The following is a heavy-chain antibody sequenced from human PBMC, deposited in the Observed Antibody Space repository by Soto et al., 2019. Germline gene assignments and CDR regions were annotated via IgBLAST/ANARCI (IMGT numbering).Heavy chain of an antibody. J-gene: IGHJ5*02. CDR3: ARVPQNWFDP. CDR2: IYNSGIT. CDR1: GGSVSSGSHY. Sequence: SETLSLTCTVSGGSVSSGSHYWSWIRQSPGKGLEWIGYIYNSGITKYNATLKSRVTISVDTSKNQFSLKLSSVTAADTAVYYCARVPQNWFDPWGQGTLVTVSS. V-gene: IGHV4-61*01.